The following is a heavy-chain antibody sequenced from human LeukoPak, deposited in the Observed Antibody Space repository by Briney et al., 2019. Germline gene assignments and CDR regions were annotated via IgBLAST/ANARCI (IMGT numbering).Heavy chain of an antibody. J-gene: IGHJ6*03. CDR3: ARNLYDFWCGYTTNYYYMDV. CDR1: GYSFTSYW. D-gene: IGHD3-3*01. V-gene: IGHV5-51*01. Sequence: KIGESLKISCKGSGYSFTSYWIGWVRQMPGKGLEWMGIIYPGDSDTRYSPSFQGQVTISADKSISTAYLQWSSLKASDTAMYYYARNLYDFWCGYTTNYYYMDVWGKGTTVTVSS. CDR2: IYPGDSDT.